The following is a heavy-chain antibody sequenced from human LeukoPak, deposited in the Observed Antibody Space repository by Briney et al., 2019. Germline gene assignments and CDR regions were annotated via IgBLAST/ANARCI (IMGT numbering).Heavy chain of an antibody. Sequence: GGSLRLSCAASGFTFSTYAMSWVRQGPGKGLEWVSAISDSGGSTYYADSVKGRFTISRDNSKNTLYLQMNSLRAEDTAVYYCAKFSLLWSFDPWGQGTLVTVSS. CDR1: GFTFSTYA. CDR3: AKFSLLWSFDP. CDR2: ISDSGGST. V-gene: IGHV3-23*01. J-gene: IGHJ5*02. D-gene: IGHD3-10*01.